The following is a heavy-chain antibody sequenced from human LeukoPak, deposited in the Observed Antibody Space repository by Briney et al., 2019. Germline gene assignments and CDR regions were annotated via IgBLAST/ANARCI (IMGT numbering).Heavy chain of an antibody. V-gene: IGHV3-53*01. CDR1: GFTLSINY. J-gene: IGHJ4*02. D-gene: IGHD6-13*01. Sequence: GGSLRLSCAASGFTLSINYMSCVREAPGGGLGWVSVIFSDGTTHYSESVKGRFTISRDNSKNTVYLQMNSLRAEDTAVYYCARDYRSSWYGVYWGQGTLVTVSS. CDR2: IFSDGTT. CDR3: ARDYRSSWYGVY.